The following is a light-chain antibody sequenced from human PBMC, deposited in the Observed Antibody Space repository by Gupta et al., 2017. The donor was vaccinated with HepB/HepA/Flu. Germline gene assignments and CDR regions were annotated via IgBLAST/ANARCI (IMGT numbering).Light chain of an antibody. Sequence: SALTQPASVSGSPGQSLTISCTGTSSDIGTYNLVSWYQQDPGKAPKLVLYKVNERPSGISNRFSGSKSGNTASLTISGLQAEDEADYYCCSFTCSSSVMFGGGTKLTVL. CDR2: KVN. J-gene: IGLJ3*02. CDR1: SSDIGTYNL. V-gene: IGLV2-23*02. CDR3: CSFTCSSSVM.